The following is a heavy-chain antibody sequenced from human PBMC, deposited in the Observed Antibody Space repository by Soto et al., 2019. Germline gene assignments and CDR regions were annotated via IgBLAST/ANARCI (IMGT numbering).Heavy chain of an antibody. D-gene: IGHD3-22*01. CDR2: IWYDGSNK. CDR3: ARDHVSRGYYSYYFDY. Sequence: QVQLVESGGGVVQPGRSLRLSCAASGFTFSRYGMNWVRQAPGKGLEWVAGIWYDGSNKYYADSVKGRFTISRDNSKNTLYLHMNSRRAEDTAVYYCARDHVSRGYYSYYFDYWGPGTLVTVSS. V-gene: IGHV3-33*01. J-gene: IGHJ4*02. CDR1: GFTFSRYG.